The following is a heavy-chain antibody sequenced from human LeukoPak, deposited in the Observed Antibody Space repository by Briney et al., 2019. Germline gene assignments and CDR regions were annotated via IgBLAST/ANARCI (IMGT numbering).Heavy chain of an antibody. CDR3: ARSVTARGYSFGYY. CDR2: INPNSGGT. CDR1: GYTFTGYY. D-gene: IGHD5-12*01. V-gene: IGHV1-2*04. Sequence: GASVKVSCKASGYTFTGYYIHWVRQAPGQGLEWMGWINPNSGGTNYGQKFRGWVTLTRDTSISTAYMELSGLKSGDTAMYYCARSVTARGYSFGYYWGQGTLVTASS. J-gene: IGHJ4*02.